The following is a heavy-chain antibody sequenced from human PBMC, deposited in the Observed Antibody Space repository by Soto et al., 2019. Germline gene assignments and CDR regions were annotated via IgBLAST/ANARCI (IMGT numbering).Heavy chain of an antibody. CDR1: CGSISSYY. D-gene: IGHD6-25*01. V-gene: IGHV4-59*08. J-gene: IGHJ3*02. CDR3: ARHSAIDAFDI. CDR2: IYYSGST. Sequence: SETLSLTCTVSCGSISSYYWSWIRQPPGKGLEWIGYIYYSGSTNYNPSLQSRVTISIDTSKNQFSLKLSSVTAADTAVYYWARHSAIDAFDIWGKGKMVTVSS.